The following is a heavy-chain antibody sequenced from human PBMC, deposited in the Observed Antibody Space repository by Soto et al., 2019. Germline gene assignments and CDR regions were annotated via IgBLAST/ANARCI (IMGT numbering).Heavy chain of an antibody. Sequence: PSETLSLTCTVSGGSISSGGYYWSWIRQPPGKGLEWIGEINHSGSTNYNPSLKSRVTISVDTSKNQFSLKLSSVTAADTAVYYCARENGDGYAFDIWGQGTMVTVSS. CDR3: ARENGDGYAFDI. V-gene: IGHV4-39*07. D-gene: IGHD4-17*01. CDR2: INHSGST. CDR1: GGSISSGGYY. J-gene: IGHJ3*02.